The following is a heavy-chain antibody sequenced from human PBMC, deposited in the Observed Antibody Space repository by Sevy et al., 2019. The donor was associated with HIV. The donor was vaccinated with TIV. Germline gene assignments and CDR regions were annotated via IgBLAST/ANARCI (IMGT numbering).Heavy chain of an antibody. CDR2: VRWNSGSI. J-gene: IGHJ4*02. Sequence: GGSLRLSCAASGFTFDDYAMHWVRRAPGKGLEWVSGVRWNSGSIGYADSVKGRFTISRDNAKNSLYLQMNSLRAEDTALYYCAKDSWGDELGPIDYWGQGTLVTVSS. CDR3: AKDSWGDELGPIDY. V-gene: IGHV3-9*01. CDR1: GFTFDDYA. D-gene: IGHD3-16*01.